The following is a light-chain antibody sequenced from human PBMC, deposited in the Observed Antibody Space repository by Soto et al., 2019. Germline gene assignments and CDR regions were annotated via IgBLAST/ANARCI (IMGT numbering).Light chain of an antibody. V-gene: IGKV1-39*01. CDR3: QQSYTSPLT. J-gene: IGKJ4*01. CDR1: QSVRSY. CDR2: ASS. Sequence: DIQMTQSPSSVSASVGDRVTIACRAGQSVRSYLNWYQQKPGKAPNLLIYASSTLQSGVPSRFSGGGSGTDFTLTISSLQPEDFATYYCQQSYTSPLTFGGGTKVEI.